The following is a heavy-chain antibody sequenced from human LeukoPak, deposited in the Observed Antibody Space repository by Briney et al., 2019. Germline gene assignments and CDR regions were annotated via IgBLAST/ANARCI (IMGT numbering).Heavy chain of an antibody. J-gene: IGHJ4*02. CDR3: GRESCSSISCYYVY. V-gene: IGHV1-18*04. CDR2: ISAYNGNT. Sequence: GSVNVSCTASGYTFTSYGIRWVRQAPGQGLEWMGWISAYNGNTNYAHKLQGGVTITTDTSTNTAYMELRSLRSDDTAVYYCGRESCSSISCYYVYWGQGTLVTVSS. CDR1: GYTFTSYG. D-gene: IGHD2-2*01.